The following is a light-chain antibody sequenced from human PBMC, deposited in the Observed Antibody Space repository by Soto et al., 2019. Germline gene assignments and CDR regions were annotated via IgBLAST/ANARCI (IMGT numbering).Light chain of an antibody. V-gene: IGKV3-20*01. CDR3: QPYDSSGYT. J-gene: IGKJ2*01. CDR1: QSVSSTY. CDR2: GAS. Sequence: EIVLTQSPGTLSLSPGERATLSCRASQSVSSTYLAWYQQKPGQAPRLLIYGASSRATGIPDRFSGSGSGTDFTLTINRLEPEDFAVYYCQPYDSSGYTFGQGTKLEIK.